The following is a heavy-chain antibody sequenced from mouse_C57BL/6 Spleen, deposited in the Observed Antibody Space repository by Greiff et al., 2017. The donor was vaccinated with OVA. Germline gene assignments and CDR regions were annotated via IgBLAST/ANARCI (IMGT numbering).Heavy chain of an antibody. CDR3: AGGFITTVVATNYYAMDY. Sequence: VQLQQSVAELVRPGASVKLSCTASGFNIKNTYMHWVKQRPEQGLEWIGRIDPANGNTKYAPKFQGKATITADPSSNTAYLQLSSLTSEDTAIYYCAGGFITTVVATNYYAMDYWGQGTSVTVSA. CDR2: IDPANGNT. J-gene: IGHJ4*01. CDR1: GFNIKNTY. D-gene: IGHD1-1*01. V-gene: IGHV14-3*01.